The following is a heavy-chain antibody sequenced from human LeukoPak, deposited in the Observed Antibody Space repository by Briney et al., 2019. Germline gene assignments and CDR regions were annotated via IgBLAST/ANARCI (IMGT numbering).Heavy chain of an antibody. V-gene: IGHV3-23*01. Sequence: PGGSLRLSCAASEFTFSSYEMNWVRQAPGKGLEWVSAISGSGGSTYYADSVKGRFTISRDNSKNTLYLQMNSLRAEDTAVYYCAKLKQQLTVSYFDYWGQRTLVTVSS. CDR1: EFTFSSYE. CDR3: AKLKQQLTVSYFDY. D-gene: IGHD6-13*01. CDR2: ISGSGGST. J-gene: IGHJ4*02.